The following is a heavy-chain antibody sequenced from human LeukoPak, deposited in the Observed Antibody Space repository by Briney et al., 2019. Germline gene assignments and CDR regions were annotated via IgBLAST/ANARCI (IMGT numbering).Heavy chain of an antibody. V-gene: IGHV3-21*01. CDR3: ARDRYGDYLFDY. CDR1: GFTFSSYS. D-gene: IGHD4-17*01. CDR2: ISSSSSYI. Sequence: PGGSLRPSCAASGFTFSSYSMNWVRQAPGKGLEWVSSISSSSSYIYYADSVKGRFTISRDNAKNSLYLQMNSLRAEDTAVYYCARDRYGDYLFDYWGQGTLVTVSS. J-gene: IGHJ4*02.